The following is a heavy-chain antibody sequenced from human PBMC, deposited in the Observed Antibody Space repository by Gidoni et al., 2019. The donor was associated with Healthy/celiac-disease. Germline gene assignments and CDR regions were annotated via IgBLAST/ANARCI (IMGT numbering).Heavy chain of an antibody. D-gene: IGHD6-19*01. J-gene: IGHJ5*02. Sequence: QVQLQESGPGLVKPSETLSLTCTGSGGSVSSGRYYWSWIRQPPGKGLEWIGYIYYSGSTNYNPSLKSRVTISVDTSKNQFSLKLSSVTAADTAVYYCARDGTGGSGWYRWFDPWGQGTLVTGSS. CDR3: ARDGTGGSGWYRWFDP. V-gene: IGHV4-61*01. CDR2: IYYSGST. CDR1: GGSVSSGRYY.